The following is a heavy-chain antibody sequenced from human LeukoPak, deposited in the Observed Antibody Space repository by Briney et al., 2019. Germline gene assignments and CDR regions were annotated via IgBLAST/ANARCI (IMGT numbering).Heavy chain of an antibody. D-gene: IGHD1-14*01. Sequence: PSETLSLTCTVSGDSISTYFWSWIRQPAGKGLEWIGRVYTSGSTDYNPSLKSRVTISVDTSKNQFSLKLSSVTAADTAVYYCARGWRPSYRRGFDYWGQGTLVTVSP. CDR3: ARGWRPSYRRGFDY. J-gene: IGHJ4*02. CDR2: VYTSGST. CDR1: GDSISTYF. V-gene: IGHV4-4*07.